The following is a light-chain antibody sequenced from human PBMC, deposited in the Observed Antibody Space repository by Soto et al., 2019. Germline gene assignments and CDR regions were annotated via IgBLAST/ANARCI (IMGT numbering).Light chain of an antibody. V-gene: IGKV3-11*01. CDR3: HQRGTCPET. J-gene: IGKJ1*01. Sequence: EIVLTQFPATLSLSPGERATLSCRASQSVSTYLAWYQQKPGQAPRLLIYGASNRATGIPARLSGSGSGTDFPLTIGSLEPEDSAVYCCHQRGTCPETFGRGTKVEIK. CDR1: QSVSTY. CDR2: GAS.